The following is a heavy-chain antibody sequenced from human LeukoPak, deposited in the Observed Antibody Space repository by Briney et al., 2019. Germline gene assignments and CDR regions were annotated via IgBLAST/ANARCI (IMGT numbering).Heavy chain of an antibody. CDR2: IKQGGSEK. J-gene: IGHJ4*02. CDR1: GFIFSNYW. CDR3: ATSARTYIGSTLDY. D-gene: IGHD2-15*01. V-gene: IGHV3-7*01. Sequence: GGSLRLSCAGSGFIFSNYWVTRVRQAPGKGLEWVANIKQGGSEKYYVDSVKGRFTISRDDAKNSLYLQMNSLRADDTAVYYCATSARTYIGSTLDYWGQGTLVTVSS.